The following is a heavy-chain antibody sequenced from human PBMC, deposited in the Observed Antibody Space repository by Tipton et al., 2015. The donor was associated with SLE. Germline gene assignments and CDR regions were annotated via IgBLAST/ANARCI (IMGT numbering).Heavy chain of an antibody. Sequence: TLSLTCTVSGGSISSYYWSWIRQPPGKGLEWIGYIYYSGSTNYNPSLKSRVTISVDTSKNQFSLKLSSVTAADTAVYYWARWAGPTVNLDYWGQGTLVAVSS. D-gene: IGHD4-11*01. CDR1: GGSISSYY. CDR3: ARWAGPTVNLDY. J-gene: IGHJ4*02. V-gene: IGHV4-59*01. CDR2: IYYSGST.